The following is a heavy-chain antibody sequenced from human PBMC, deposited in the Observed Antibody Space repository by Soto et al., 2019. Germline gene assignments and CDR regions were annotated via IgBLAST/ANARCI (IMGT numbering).Heavy chain of an antibody. V-gene: IGHV4-30-4*01. Sequence: PSETLSLTCTVSGGSISSGDYYWSWIRQPPGKDLEWIGYIYYSGSTYYNPSLKRRVTISVDTSKNQFSLKLSSVTAADTAVYYCASNSSGYIFYAYCGQETLVTVSS. CDR3: ASNSSGYIFYAY. J-gene: IGHJ4*02. CDR1: GGSISSGDYY. CDR2: IYYSGST. D-gene: IGHD5-18*01.